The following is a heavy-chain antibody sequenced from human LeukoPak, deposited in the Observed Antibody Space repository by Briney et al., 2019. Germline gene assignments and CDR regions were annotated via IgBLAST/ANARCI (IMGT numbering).Heavy chain of an antibody. CDR1: GFSLSTSGVG. D-gene: IGHD5-18*01. V-gene: IGHV2-5*02. Sequence: SGPTLVNPPQTLTLTCTFSGFSLSTSGVGVGWIRQPSGKALEWLALIYWDDDKRYSPSLKSRLTITKDTTKNQEVLTKTNMDPVDTATYYCAHQQLWTCFDYWGQGTLVTVSS. CDR2: IYWDDDK. CDR3: AHQQLWTCFDY. J-gene: IGHJ4*02.